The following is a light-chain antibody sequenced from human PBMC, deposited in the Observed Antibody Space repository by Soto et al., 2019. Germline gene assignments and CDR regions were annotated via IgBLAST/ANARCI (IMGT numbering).Light chain of an antibody. CDR3: QYYSSSLSIT. V-gene: IGKV3-20*01. CDR1: QSVSSTY. Sequence: EIVLTQSPGILSSSPGERATLFCRASQSVSSTYLAWYQQRPGQAPRLLIHGASSRATGIPDRFSGSGSGTDFTLTISRLEPEDFAAYYCQYYSSSLSITFGQGTRLDIK. CDR2: GAS. J-gene: IGKJ5*01.